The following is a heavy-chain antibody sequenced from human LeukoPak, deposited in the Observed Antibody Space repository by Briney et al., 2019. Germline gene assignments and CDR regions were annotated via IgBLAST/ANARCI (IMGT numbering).Heavy chain of an antibody. J-gene: IGHJ4*02. CDR3: AVACNSTSCYTPFWY. CDR1: GFTFSSYS. V-gene: IGHV3-48*04. Sequence: GGSLRLSCAASGFTFSSYSMNWVRQAPGKGLEWVSYISSSSSTIYYADSVKGRFTISRDNAKNSLYLQMNSLRAEDTAVYYCAVACNSTSCYTPFWYWGQGTLVTVSS. CDR2: ISSSSSTI. D-gene: IGHD2-2*02.